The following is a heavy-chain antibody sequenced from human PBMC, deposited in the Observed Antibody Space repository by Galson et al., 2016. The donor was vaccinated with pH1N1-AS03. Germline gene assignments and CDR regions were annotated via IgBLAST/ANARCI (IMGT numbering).Heavy chain of an antibody. CDR3: APVFLSPQAAWFDP. D-gene: IGHD3-10*02. J-gene: IGHJ5*02. CDR1: GSTVNNYS. V-gene: IGHV1-69*02. Sequence: SVKVSCKASGSTVNNYSINWVRQAPGQGLEWMGRIIPILGVTNLAQRFEGRVTMTADKSTSTTYLELSTLRSEDTAVYFCAPVFLSPQAAWFDPWGQGTLVTVSS. CDR2: IIPILGVT.